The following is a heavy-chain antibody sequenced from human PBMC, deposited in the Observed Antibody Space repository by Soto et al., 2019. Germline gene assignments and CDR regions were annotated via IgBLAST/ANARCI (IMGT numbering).Heavy chain of an antibody. CDR1: GFTFSSYG. J-gene: IGHJ4*02. Sequence: GGSLRLSCAASGFTFSSYGMHWVRQAPGKGLEWVAVISYDGSNKYYADSVKGRFTISRDNSKNTLYLQMNSLRAEDTAVYYCAKDQGGLRDFDYWGQGTLVTVSS. CDR2: ISYDGSNK. D-gene: IGHD5-12*01. V-gene: IGHV3-30*18. CDR3: AKDQGGLRDFDY.